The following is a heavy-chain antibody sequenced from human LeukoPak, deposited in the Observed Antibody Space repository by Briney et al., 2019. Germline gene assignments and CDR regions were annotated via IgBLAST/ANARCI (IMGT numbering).Heavy chain of an antibody. CDR2: IYGSGNT. CDR1: GGSISGWY. D-gene: IGHD6-19*01. Sequence: PSETLSLTCTVSGGSISGWYWSWIRQLPGKGLEWIGYIYGSGNTNYNPSLKSRVTMSIDTSKNQFSLKLTSVTAADTATYYCARETSLAGFASGLGFNYWGQGILVTVSS. V-gene: IGHV4-59*01. J-gene: IGHJ4*02. CDR3: ARETSLAGFASGLGFNY.